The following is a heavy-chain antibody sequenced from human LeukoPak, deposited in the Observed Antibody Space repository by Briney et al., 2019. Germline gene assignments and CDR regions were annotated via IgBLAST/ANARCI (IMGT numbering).Heavy chain of an antibody. V-gene: IGHV3-48*02. Sequence: GGSLRLSCAASGFTFSSYYMNWVRQAPGKGLEWVSFISSSSTTIYYADSVKGRFTISRDNTKNSLYLQMDSLRDEDTAVYYCARDAPGGGVYFDDWGQGTLVTVSS. J-gene: IGHJ4*02. CDR1: GFTFSSYY. D-gene: IGHD3-16*01. CDR3: ARDAPGGGVYFDD. CDR2: ISSSSTTI.